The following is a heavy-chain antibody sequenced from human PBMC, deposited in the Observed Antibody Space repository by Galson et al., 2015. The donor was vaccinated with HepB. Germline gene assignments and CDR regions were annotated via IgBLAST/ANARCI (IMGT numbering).Heavy chain of an antibody. D-gene: IGHD7-27*01. Sequence: SLRLSCAASGFTFSDYGMHWVRQAPGRGLEWVALISYDANNKYYVDSVKGRFTISRDNSKNTVFLQMNSLTGADTAVYHCAKDLGINTGAFDSWGLGTQLTVSS. CDR2: ISYDANNK. CDR3: AKDLGINTGAFDS. CDR1: GFTFSDYG. J-gene: IGHJ4*02. V-gene: IGHV3-30*18.